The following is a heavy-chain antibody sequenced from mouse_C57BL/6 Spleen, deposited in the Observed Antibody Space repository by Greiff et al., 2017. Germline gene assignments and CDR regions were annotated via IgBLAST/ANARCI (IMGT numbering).Heavy chain of an antibody. J-gene: IGHJ1*03. V-gene: IGHV5-17*01. CDR3: ARPASLWYFEV. D-gene: IGHD6-1*01. Sequence: EVMLVESGGGLVKPGGSLKLSCAASGFTFSDYGMHWVRQAPEKGLEWVAYISSGSSTIYYADTVKGRFTISRDNAKNTLCLQMTSLRSEDTAMYYCARPASLWYFEVWGTGTTVTVSS. CDR2: ISSGSSTI. CDR1: GFTFSDYG.